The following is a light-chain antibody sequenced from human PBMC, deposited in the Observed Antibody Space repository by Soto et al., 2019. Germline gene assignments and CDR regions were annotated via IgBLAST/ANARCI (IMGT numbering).Light chain of an antibody. Sequence: SYELTQPPSVSVSPGQTASITCSGDKLGDKYACWYQQKPGQSPELXIYQDSXXPSGIPERFAGSNSGNTATLTISGTQAXXXXXXXXXXXXSXTAVVFGGGTKLTVL. V-gene: IGLV3-1*01. J-gene: IGLJ2*01. CDR3: XXXXSXTAVV. CDR1: KLGDKY. CDR2: QDS.